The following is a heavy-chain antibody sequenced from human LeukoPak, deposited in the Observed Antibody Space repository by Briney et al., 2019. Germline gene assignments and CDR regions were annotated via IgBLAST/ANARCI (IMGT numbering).Heavy chain of an antibody. CDR2: INPNSGGT. J-gene: IGHJ5*02. Sequence: GASVKVSCKASGYTFTDYYMHWVRQAPGQGLEWMGWINPNSGGTNYAQKFQGRVTMTRDTSISTACMELSRLRSDDTAVYYCARPGERDYGDYAWFDPWGQGTLVTVSS. CDR1: GYTFTDYY. CDR3: ARPGERDYGDYAWFDP. V-gene: IGHV1-2*02. D-gene: IGHD4-17*01.